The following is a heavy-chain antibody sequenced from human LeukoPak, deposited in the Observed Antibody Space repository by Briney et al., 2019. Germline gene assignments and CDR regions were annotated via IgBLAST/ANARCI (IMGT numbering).Heavy chain of an antibody. J-gene: IGHJ4*02. Sequence: GGSLRLSCAASGFTFSNYGMHWVRQAPGKGLEWVASTRYDGNNKYYADSVKGRFTISRDNSKNTLYLQMNSLRADDTAVYYCAKSRSYSYYFDYWGQGTLVTVSS. V-gene: IGHV3-30*02. CDR1: GFTFSNYG. D-gene: IGHD1-26*01. CDR3: AKSRSYSYYFDY. CDR2: TRYDGNNK.